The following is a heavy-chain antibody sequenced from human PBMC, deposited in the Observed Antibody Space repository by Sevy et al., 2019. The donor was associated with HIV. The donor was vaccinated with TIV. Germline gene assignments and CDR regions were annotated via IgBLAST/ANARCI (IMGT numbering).Heavy chain of an antibody. V-gene: IGHV3-15*01. D-gene: IGHD3-10*01. CDR2: IKSKTDGGTT. J-gene: IGHJ6*03. CDR3: TTGPGFGELPYEEFYMDV. Sequence: GGSLRLSCAASGFTFSNAWMSWVRQAPGKGLEWVGRIKSKTDGGTTDYAAPVKGRFTISRDDSKNTLYLQMNSLKTEDTAVYYCTTGPGFGELPYEEFYMDVWGKGTTVTVSS. CDR1: GFTFSNAW.